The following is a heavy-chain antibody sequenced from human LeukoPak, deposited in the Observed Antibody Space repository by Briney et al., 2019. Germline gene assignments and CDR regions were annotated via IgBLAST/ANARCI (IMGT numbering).Heavy chain of an antibody. Sequence: GGSLRLSCAASGFTFSSYAMSWVRQAPGKGLEWVSAISGSGGSTYYADSVKGRFTISRDNSKNTLYLQMNSLRAEDTAVYYCAKDDRFVVVPAPLRLWYYYYGMDVWGQGTTVTVSS. CDR2: ISGSGGST. CDR3: AKDDRFVVVPAPLRLWYYYYGMDV. D-gene: IGHD2-2*01. J-gene: IGHJ6*02. V-gene: IGHV3-23*01. CDR1: GFTFSSYA.